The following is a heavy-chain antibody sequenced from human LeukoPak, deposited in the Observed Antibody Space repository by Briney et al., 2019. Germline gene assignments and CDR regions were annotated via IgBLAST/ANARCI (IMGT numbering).Heavy chain of an antibody. D-gene: IGHD6-13*01. CDR1: GFTFSTYA. V-gene: IGHV3-23*01. CDR2: ISGSGGST. CDR3: ARERIAAAGIDWFDP. Sequence: GGSLRLSCAASGFTFSTYAMSWVRQAPGKGLEWVSVISGSGGSTYYADSVKGRFTISRDNSKNTLYLQMNSLRAEDTAVYYCARERIAAAGIDWFDPWGQGTLVTVSS. J-gene: IGHJ5*02.